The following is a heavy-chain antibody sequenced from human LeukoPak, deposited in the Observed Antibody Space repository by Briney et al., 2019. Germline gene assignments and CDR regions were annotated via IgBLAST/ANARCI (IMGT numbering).Heavy chain of an antibody. CDR2: IRSDESNK. Sequence: GGSLRLSCAASGFIFSSYGMHWVRQAPGKGLEWVAFIRSDESNKYYADSVKGRFTISRDNSKNTLHLQMNSLRGEDTAVYYCARPSYSSGWSFFDYWGQGTLVTVSS. CDR3: ARPSYSSGWSFFDY. J-gene: IGHJ4*02. CDR1: GFIFSSYG. V-gene: IGHV3-30*02. D-gene: IGHD6-19*01.